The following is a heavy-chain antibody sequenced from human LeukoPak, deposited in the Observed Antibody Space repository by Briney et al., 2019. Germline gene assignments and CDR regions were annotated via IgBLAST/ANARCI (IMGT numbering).Heavy chain of an antibody. J-gene: IGHJ4*02. Sequence: SVKVSCKASGGTFSSYGINWVRQAPGQGLEWMGGIIPIFGTAHYAQKFQGRVTITADESTTTAYTELRSLRSEDTAVFYCARVVDTAIPYFDSWGQGTLVTVSS. CDR2: IIPIFGTA. CDR1: GGTFSSYG. CDR3: ARVVDTAIPYFDS. D-gene: IGHD5-18*01. V-gene: IGHV1-69*13.